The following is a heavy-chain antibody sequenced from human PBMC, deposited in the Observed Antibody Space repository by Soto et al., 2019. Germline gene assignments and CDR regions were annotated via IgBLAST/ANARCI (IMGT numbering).Heavy chain of an antibody. J-gene: IGHJ4*02. CDR1: GFTFSSYA. D-gene: IGHD3-10*01. CDR2: ISGSGGST. CDR3: AKSQIYGSGSYYTHFDY. Sequence: GGSLRLSCAASGFTFSSYAMSWVRQAPGKGLEWVSAISGSGGSTYYADSVKGRFTISRDSSKNTLYLQMNSLRAEDTAVYYCAKSQIYGSGSYYTHFDYWGQGTLVTVSS. V-gene: IGHV3-23*01.